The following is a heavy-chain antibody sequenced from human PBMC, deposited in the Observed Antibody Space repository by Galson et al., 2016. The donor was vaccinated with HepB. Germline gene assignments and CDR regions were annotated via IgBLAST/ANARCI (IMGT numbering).Heavy chain of an antibody. J-gene: IGHJ6*02. V-gene: IGHV4-34*01. D-gene: IGHD6-25*01. Sequence: SETLSLTCAVFGGSFSTYYWTWIRQPPGKGLEWIEEINHSGSTNYNPSLKSRVTISVDTSKIQFSLKLSSVTAADTAVYYCARAIRGVLAAADVYGLDVWGQGTTVTVSS. CDR3: ARAIRGVLAAADVYGLDV. CDR2: INHSGST. CDR1: GGSFSTYY.